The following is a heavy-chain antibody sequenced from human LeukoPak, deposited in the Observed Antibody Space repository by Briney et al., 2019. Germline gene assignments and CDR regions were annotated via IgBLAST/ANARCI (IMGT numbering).Heavy chain of an antibody. Sequence: PSETLSLTCTVSGGSIISSSYYCGWIRQPPGKGLEWIGSIYYSGSTYYNPSLKSRVTISVDTSKNQFSLKLSSVTAADTAVYYCARHAPAAAGICVYWGQGTLVTVSS. J-gene: IGHJ4*02. CDR1: GGSIISSSYY. V-gene: IGHV4-39*01. CDR3: ARHAPAAAGICVY. D-gene: IGHD6-13*01. CDR2: IYYSGST.